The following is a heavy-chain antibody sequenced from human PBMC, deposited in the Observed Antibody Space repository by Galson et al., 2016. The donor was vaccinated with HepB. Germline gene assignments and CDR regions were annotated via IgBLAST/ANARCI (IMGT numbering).Heavy chain of an antibody. J-gene: IGHJ4*02. CDR1: GSAFSDHY. CDR3: AREGSVSGPDFDN. D-gene: IGHD6-19*01. CDR2: TKDRPNSYTA. Sequence: SLRLSCAASGSAFSDHYIDWVRQAPGKGLEWVGRTKDRPNSYTAEYAASVKGRFTISRDDSKNSVYLQMNSLKIEDTAVYYCAREGSVSGPDFDNWGQGTLSPSP. V-gene: IGHV3-72*01.